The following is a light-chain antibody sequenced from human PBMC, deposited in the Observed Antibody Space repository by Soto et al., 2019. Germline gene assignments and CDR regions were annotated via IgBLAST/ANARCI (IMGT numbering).Light chain of an antibody. J-gene: IGLJ1*01. CDR2: EGS. CDR3: CSYAGSSSYV. V-gene: IGLV2-23*01. CDR1: SSDVGGYNL. Sequence: QSVLTRVAYVSRSHGQSIPITCNGSSSDVGGYNLVSWYQHHPGKAPKLIIYEGSQRPSGVSNRFFGSKSGNTASLTISGLQAEDEADYHCCSYAGSSSYVFGTGTKVTV.